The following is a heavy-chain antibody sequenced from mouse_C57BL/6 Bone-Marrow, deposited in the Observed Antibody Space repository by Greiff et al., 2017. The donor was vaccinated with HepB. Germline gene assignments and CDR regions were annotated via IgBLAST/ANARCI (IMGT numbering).Heavy chain of an antibody. V-gene: IGHV1-26*01. J-gene: IGHJ1*03. CDR3: ARNYYYGSSVDWYFDV. CDR1: GYTFTDYY. Sequence: EVQLQQSGPELVKPGASVKISCKASGYTFTDYYMNWVKQSHGKSLEWIGDINPNNGGTSYNQKFKGKATLTVDKSSSTAYMELRSLTSEDSAVYDCARNYYYGSSVDWYFDVWGTGTTVTVSS. CDR2: INPNNGGT. D-gene: IGHD1-1*01.